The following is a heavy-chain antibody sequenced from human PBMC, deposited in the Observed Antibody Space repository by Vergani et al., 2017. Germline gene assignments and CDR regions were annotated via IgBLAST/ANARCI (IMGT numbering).Heavy chain of an antibody. V-gene: IGHV1-69*01. D-gene: IGHD3-3*01. CDR2: IIPNFGTA. CDR3: ARKNGRVVPELDHDAFDI. J-gene: IGHJ3*02. CDR1: GGTFSSYA. Sequence: QVQLVQSGAEVKKPGSSVKVSCKASGGTFSSYAISWVRQAPGQGLEWMGGIIPNFGTANYAQKFQGRVPITADESTSTAYMELSSLRSEDTAVYYCARKNGRVVPELDHDAFDIWGQGTMVTVSS.